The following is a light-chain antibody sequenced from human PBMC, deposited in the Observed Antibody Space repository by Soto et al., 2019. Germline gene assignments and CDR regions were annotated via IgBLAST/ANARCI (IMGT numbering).Light chain of an antibody. J-gene: IGKJ4*01. CDR2: GAS. Sequence: EIVLTQSPGTLSLSPGERATLSCRASQSVSSYLAWYQQKPGQAPRLLIYGASSRATGIPDRFSGSGSGTDFTLTISRLEPEDFAVYYCQQYGSSPPRSTFGGGTKVDIK. V-gene: IGKV3-20*01. CDR1: QSVSSY. CDR3: QQYGSSPPRST.